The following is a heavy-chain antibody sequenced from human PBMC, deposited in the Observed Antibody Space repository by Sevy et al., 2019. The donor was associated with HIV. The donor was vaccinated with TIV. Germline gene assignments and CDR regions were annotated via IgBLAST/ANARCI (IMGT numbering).Heavy chain of an antibody. CDR1: GGSFSGYY. J-gene: IGHJ4*02. Sequence: SETLSLTCAVYGGSFSGYYWSWIRQPPGKGLERIGEINHSGSTNYNPSLKSRVTISVDTSKNQFSLKLSSVTAADTAVYYCARGPITMVRGVRGGYYFDYWGQGTLVTVSS. V-gene: IGHV4-34*01. CDR2: INHSGST. D-gene: IGHD3-10*01. CDR3: ARGPITMVRGVRGGYYFDY.